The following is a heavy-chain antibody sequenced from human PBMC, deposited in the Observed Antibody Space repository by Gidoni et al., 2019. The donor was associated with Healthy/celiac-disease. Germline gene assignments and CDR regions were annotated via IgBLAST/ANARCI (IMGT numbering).Heavy chain of an antibody. J-gene: IGHJ4*02. D-gene: IGHD2-15*01. V-gene: IGHV3-23*01. CDR2: ISGSGGST. Sequence: EVQLLESGGGLVQPGGSLRLSCAASGFTFSSDAMSWVRQAPGKGLEWFSAISGSGGSTYYADSVKGRFTISIDNSKNTLYLQMNSLRAEDTAVYYCAKSLRAVAATLDYWGQGTLVTVAS. CDR1: GFTFSSDA. CDR3: AKSLRAVAATLDY.